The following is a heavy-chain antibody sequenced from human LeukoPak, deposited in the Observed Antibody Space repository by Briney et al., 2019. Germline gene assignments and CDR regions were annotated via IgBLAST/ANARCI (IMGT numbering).Heavy chain of an antibody. CDR3: ARGEGYEYQLPIDY. J-gene: IGHJ4*02. V-gene: IGHV4-59*01. Sequence: SETLSLTCTVSGGSISSYYWSWIRQPPGKGLEWFGYIYYSGSTNYNPSLKSRVTISVDTSKNQFSLKLSSVTAADTAVYYCARGEGYEYQLPIDYWGQGTLVTVSS. CDR1: GGSISSYY. D-gene: IGHD2-2*01. CDR2: IYYSGST.